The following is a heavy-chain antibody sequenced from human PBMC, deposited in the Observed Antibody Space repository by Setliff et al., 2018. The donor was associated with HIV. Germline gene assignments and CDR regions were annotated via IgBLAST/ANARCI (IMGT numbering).Heavy chain of an antibody. CDR2: IYYSGST. V-gene: IGHV4-31*03. D-gene: IGHD2-15*01. Sequence: SETLSLTCTVSGGSISSGGYYWSWIRQHPGKGLEWIGYIYYSGSTYYNPSLKSRATISVDTSKNQFSLKLSSVTAADTAVYYCARGLGLLLAYWGQGTLVTVSS. J-gene: IGHJ4*02. CDR1: GGSISSGGYY. CDR3: ARGLGLLLAY.